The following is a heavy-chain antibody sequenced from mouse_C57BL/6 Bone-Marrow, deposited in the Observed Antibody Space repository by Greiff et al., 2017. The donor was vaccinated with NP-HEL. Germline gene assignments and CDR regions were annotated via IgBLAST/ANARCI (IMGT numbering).Heavy chain of an antibody. CDR1: GYTFTSYW. CDR2: IDPSDSYT. Sequence: VQLQQPGAELVMPGASVKLSCKASGYTFTSYWMHWVKQRPGQGLEWIGEIDPSDSYTNYNQKFKGKSTLTVDKSSSTAYMQLSSLTSEDSAVYYCARGGYYGNYEFYYAMDYWGQGTSVTVSS. CDR3: ARGGYYGNYEFYYAMDY. D-gene: IGHD2-1*01. J-gene: IGHJ4*01. V-gene: IGHV1-69*01.